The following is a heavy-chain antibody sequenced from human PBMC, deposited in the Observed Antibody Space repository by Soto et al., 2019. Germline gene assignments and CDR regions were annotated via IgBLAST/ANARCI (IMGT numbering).Heavy chain of an antibody. V-gene: IGHV1-46*01. J-gene: IGHJ4*02. Sequence: QVQLMQSGAGVKKPGASVKVSCKASGNAFTNYYIHWVRQDPGQGLEWMGTINPSGGHTTYAQKFLGRVTMTRDTSTSTLYMELTSLRSEDTAVYYCARGGHVVVLTAAFDYWGQGTLVTVSS. CDR3: ARGGHVVVLTAAFDY. D-gene: IGHD2-21*02. CDR2: INPSGGHT. CDR1: GNAFTNYY.